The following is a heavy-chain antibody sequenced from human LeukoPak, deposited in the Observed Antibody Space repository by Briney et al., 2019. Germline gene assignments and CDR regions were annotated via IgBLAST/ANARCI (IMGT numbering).Heavy chain of an antibody. J-gene: IGHJ5*02. Sequence: GSLRLSCVASGFTLNNYWMHWVRQTPEKGLVWVSRISAYGSTTTYADSVKGRFTISSDNAKNTLYLQMSDLRAEDTAVYYCARGCRNSLHNWIDPWGQGTPVTVSS. CDR2: ISAYGSTT. CDR1: GFTLNNYW. D-gene: IGHD1-7*01. V-gene: IGHV3-74*01. CDR3: ARGCRNSLHNWIDP.